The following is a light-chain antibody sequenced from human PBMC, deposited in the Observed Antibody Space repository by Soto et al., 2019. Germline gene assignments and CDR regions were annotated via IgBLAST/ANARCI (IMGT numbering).Light chain of an antibody. CDR2: GAC. Sequence: DIVMTQSPGTLSLSPGYRATLSCRASQSVGNNYLAWHQQTPDQATRRLIYGACSRATGIPDRISSSWGGTDFTLTISRLEPEYFAVYYCQKFSTSSTFGEGTRLEIK. V-gene: IGKV3-20*01. CDR1: QSVGNNY. CDR3: QKFSTSST. J-gene: IGKJ5*01.